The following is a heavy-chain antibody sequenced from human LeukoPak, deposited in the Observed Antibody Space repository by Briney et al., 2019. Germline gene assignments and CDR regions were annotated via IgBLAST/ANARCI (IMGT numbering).Heavy chain of an antibody. V-gene: IGHV3-30*04. Sequence: GGSLRLSCAASGFTFSSYAMHWVRQAPGKGLEWVAVISYDGSNKYYADSVKGRFTISRDNSKNTLYLQMNSLRAEDTAVYYCAKDLSTTMVRGIFDYWGQGTLVTVSS. CDR2: ISYDGSNK. D-gene: IGHD3-10*01. CDR3: AKDLSTTMVRGIFDY. J-gene: IGHJ4*02. CDR1: GFTFSSYA.